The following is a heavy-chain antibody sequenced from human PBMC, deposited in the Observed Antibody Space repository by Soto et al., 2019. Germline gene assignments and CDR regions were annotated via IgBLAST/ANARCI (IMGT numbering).Heavy chain of an antibody. CDR2: IDGSGGIT. V-gene: IGHV3-23*01. D-gene: IGHD3-3*01. CDR3: AGAVLRFSAAWRFDP. J-gene: IGHJ5*02. CDR1: GFTFGTTD. Sequence: GGSLRLSCAASGFTFGTTDMSWVRQAPGEGLEWVSTIDGSGGITYYADSVKGRFTISRDNSKNTLYLQMNSLRAEDTAVYYCAGAVLRFSAAWRFDPWGQGTLVTVSS.